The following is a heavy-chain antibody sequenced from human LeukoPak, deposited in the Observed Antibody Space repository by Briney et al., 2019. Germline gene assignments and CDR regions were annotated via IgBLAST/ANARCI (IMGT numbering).Heavy chain of an antibody. D-gene: IGHD6-19*01. CDR1: GFTVSSNY. CDR2: IYSGGST. Sequence: GGSLRLSCAASGFTVSSNYMSWVRQAPGKGLEWVPVIYSGGSTYYADSVKGRFTISRDNSKNTLYLQMNSLRAEDTAVYYCARVGYSSGWRGFDYWGQGTLVTVSS. J-gene: IGHJ4*02. CDR3: ARVGYSSGWRGFDY. V-gene: IGHV3-53*01.